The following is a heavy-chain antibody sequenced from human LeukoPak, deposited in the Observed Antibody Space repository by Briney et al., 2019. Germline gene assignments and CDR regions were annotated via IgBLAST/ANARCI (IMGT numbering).Heavy chain of an antibody. CDR3: AKGRDGYNLDAFDI. CDR2: ISWNSGSI. CDR1: GFTFDDYA. J-gene: IGHJ3*02. V-gene: IGHV3-9*03. D-gene: IGHD5-24*01. Sequence: GRSLRLSCAASGFTFDDYAMHWVRQAPGKGLEWVSGISWNSGSIGYADSVKGRFTISRDNAKDSLYLQMNSLRAEDMALYYCAKGRDGYNLDAFDIWGQGTMVTVSS.